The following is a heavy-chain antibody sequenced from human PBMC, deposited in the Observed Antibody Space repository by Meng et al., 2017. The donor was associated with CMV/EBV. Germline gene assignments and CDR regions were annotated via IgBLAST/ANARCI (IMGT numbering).Heavy chain of an antibody. CDR1: GYTFMGFG. V-gene: IGHV1-18*01. CDR3: AQTIAAAGTSWFDP. D-gene: IGHD6-13*01. Sequence: ASVKVSCKPSGYTFMGFGISWVRLAPGQGLEWMGWISTYNGDTNFAQKFQGRVTMTTDTSTSTAYMELRSLRSDDTAVYYCAQTIAAAGTSWFDPWGQGTLVTVSS. CDR2: ISTYNGDT. J-gene: IGHJ5*02.